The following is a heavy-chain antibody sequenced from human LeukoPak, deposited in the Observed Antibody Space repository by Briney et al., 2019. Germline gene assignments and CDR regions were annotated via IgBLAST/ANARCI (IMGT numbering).Heavy chain of an antibody. CDR3: ARDGVGYCTNGVCYLFDY. V-gene: IGHV1-18*01. J-gene: IGHJ4*02. CDR1: GYTFTSYG. Sequence: ASVKVSCKASGYTFTSYGISWVRQAPGQGLEWMGWISAYSGNTNYAQKLQGRVTMTTDTSTSTAYMELRSLRSDDTAVYYCARDGVGYCTNGVCYLFDYWGQGTLVTVSS. CDR2: ISAYSGNT. D-gene: IGHD2-8*01.